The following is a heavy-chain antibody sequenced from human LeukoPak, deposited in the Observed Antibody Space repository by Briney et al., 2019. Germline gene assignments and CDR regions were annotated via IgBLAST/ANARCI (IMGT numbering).Heavy chain of an antibody. CDR2: IYYSGST. CDR1: GGSISGYF. CDR3: ARQWSEEWLPPYYLDY. J-gene: IGHJ4*02. Sequence: SETLSLTCTVSGGSISGYFWSWIRQSPGKGLEWIGYIYYSGSTNYNPSLKSRVTISVDTSKNQFSLKLRSVTAADTAVYYCARQWSEEWLPPYYLDYWGQGILVTVSS. V-gene: IGHV4-59*08. D-gene: IGHD6-19*01.